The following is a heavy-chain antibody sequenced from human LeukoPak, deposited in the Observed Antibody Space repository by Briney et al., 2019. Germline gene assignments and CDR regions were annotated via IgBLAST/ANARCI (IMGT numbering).Heavy chain of an antibody. J-gene: IGHJ4*02. CDR2: IKQGGREK. D-gene: IGHD2-15*01. CDR1: GFTFRNYW. V-gene: IGHV3-7*01. CDR3: ATDSGSGSGY. Sequence: GGSLRLSCAASGFTFRNYWMTWVRQAPGKGLEWVANIKQGGREKYYVDSVKGRFTISRDNAKNSLYLQMNSLRAEDTAVYYCATDSGSGSGYWGQGTLVTVSS.